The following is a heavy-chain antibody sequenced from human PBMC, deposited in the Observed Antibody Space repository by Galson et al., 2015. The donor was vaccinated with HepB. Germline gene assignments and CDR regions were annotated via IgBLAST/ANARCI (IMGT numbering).Heavy chain of an antibody. D-gene: IGHD5-24*01. Sequence: SVKVSCKASGYDFATHDISWVRQAPGQGIEWVGWIRPYNGNTKYTQRFQGRVTMTTDTSTSTAYMELKNLGSDDTAVYFCARDPPEMASIRGFDLWGQGTLVTVSS. CDR3: ARDPPEMASIRGFDL. CDR2: IRPYNGNT. J-gene: IGHJ4*02. V-gene: IGHV1-18*04. CDR1: GYDFATHD.